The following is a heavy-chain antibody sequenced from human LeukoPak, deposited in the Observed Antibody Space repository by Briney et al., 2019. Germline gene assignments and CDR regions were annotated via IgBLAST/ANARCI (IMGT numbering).Heavy chain of an antibody. CDR2: IYNGGII. Sequence: PSETLSLTCTVSGDSISRYYWSWIRQPAGKGLEWIGRIYNGGIITYNPSLKSRVTMSIDTSNNQFSLRLRFVTAADTAVYYCARDLQGDGYNRAEFDYWGQGTLVTVSS. CDR3: ARDLQGDGYNRAEFDY. J-gene: IGHJ4*02. D-gene: IGHD5-24*01. CDR1: GDSISRYY. V-gene: IGHV4-4*07.